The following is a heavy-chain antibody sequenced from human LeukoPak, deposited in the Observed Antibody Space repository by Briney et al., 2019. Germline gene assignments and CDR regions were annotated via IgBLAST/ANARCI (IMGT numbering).Heavy chain of an antibody. V-gene: IGHV3-11*04. D-gene: IGHD6-19*01. CDR2: ISSSGSTI. CDR3: ARVYGQWQTIDY. J-gene: IGHJ4*02. Sequence: GGSLRLSCAASGFTFSDYYMSWIRQAPGKGLEWVSYISSSGSTIYYADSVKGRFTISRDNSKNTLYLQMNSLRAEDTAVYYCARVYGQWQTIDYWGQGTLVTVSS. CDR1: GFTFSDYY.